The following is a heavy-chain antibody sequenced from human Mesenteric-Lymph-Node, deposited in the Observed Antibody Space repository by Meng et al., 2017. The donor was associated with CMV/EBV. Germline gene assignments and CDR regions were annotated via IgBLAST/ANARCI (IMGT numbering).Heavy chain of an antibody. CDR2: ISSSSSYI. Sequence: GESLKISCAASGFTFSSYSMNWVRQAPGKGLEWVSSISSSSSYIYYADSVKGRFTISRDNAKNSLYLQMNSLRAEDTAVYYCAKDLDLGDSSAYLPYYFDYWGQGTLVTVSS. V-gene: IGHV3-21*01. J-gene: IGHJ4*02. D-gene: IGHD3-22*01. CDR3: AKDLDLGDSSAYLPYYFDY. CDR1: GFTFSSYS.